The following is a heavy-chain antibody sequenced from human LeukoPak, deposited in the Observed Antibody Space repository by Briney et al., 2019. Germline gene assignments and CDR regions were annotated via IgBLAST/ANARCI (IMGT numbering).Heavy chain of an antibody. Sequence: ASVKVSCKASGYTFTSYGLSWVPQAPGHRLEWMGWISAYNANTNYAQKLQGRVTMTTDTSTSTAYMELRSLRSDDTAVYYCARWRIGDPFDYWGQGTLVTVSS. CDR3: ARWRIGDPFDY. V-gene: IGHV1-18*01. D-gene: IGHD3-3*01. J-gene: IGHJ4*02. CDR2: ISAYNANT. CDR1: GYTFTSYG.